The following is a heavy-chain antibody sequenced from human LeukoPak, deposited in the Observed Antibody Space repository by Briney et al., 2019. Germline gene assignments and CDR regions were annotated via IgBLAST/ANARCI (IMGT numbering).Heavy chain of an antibody. D-gene: IGHD6-13*01. CDR3: AISWYGGYYFDY. J-gene: IGHJ4*02. CDR2: ISWNSGSI. Sequence: GGSLRLSCAASGFTFSSYGMHWVRQAPGKGLEWVSGISWNSGSIGYADSVKGRFTISRDNAKNSLYLQMNSLRAEDTALYYCAISWYGGYYFDYWGQGTLVTVSS. V-gene: IGHV3-9*01. CDR1: GFTFSSYG.